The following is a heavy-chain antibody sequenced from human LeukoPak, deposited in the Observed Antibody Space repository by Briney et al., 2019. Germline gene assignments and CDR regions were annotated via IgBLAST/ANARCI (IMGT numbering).Heavy chain of an antibody. CDR3: ARDSTDYGDYDY. CDR2: INPSGGST. Sequence: ASVKVSCKASGYTFTGYFMHWVRQAPGQGLDWMGIINPSGGSTSYAQKFQGRVTMTRDTSTSTVYMELSSLRSEDTAVYYCARDSTDYGDYDYWGQGTLVTVSS. J-gene: IGHJ4*02. D-gene: IGHD4-17*01. CDR1: GYTFTGYF. V-gene: IGHV1-46*01.